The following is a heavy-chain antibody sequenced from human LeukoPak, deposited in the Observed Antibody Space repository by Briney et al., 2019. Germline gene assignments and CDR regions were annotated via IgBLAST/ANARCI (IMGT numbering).Heavy chain of an antibody. CDR3: ARDSYYYDSSGYLGY. J-gene: IGHJ4*02. Sequence: ASVKVSCKASGYTFTSYGISWVRQAPGQGLEWMGWISAYNGNTNYAQKLQGRFTMTTDKSTSTAYMELRSLRSDDTAVYYCARDSYYYDSSGYLGYWGQGTLVTVSS. CDR2: ISAYNGNT. D-gene: IGHD3-22*01. V-gene: IGHV1-18*01. CDR1: GYTFTSYG.